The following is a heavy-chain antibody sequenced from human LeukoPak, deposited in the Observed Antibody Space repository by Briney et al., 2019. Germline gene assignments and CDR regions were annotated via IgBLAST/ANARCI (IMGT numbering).Heavy chain of an antibody. D-gene: IGHD6-6*01. J-gene: IGHJ4*02. Sequence: GGSLRLSCAASGFTFSSYAMHWVRQAPGKGLEWVAVISYDGSNKYYADSVKGRFTISRDNSRNTLYLQMNSLRAEDTAVYYCARASRSIAARFDYWGQGTLVTVSS. CDR2: ISYDGSNK. V-gene: IGHV3-30*04. CDR3: ARASRSIAARFDY. CDR1: GFTFSSYA.